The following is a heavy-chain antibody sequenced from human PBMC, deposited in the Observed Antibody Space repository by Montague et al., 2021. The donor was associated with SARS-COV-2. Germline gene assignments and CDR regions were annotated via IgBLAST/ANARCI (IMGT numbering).Heavy chain of an antibody. CDR3: ASSCGFWYFAY. CDR2: TDTSGGDT. V-gene: IGHV3-23*01. J-gene: IGHJ4*02. Sequence: SLRLSCAASGFTFTNFAMTWVRQAPGKGLEWVSRTDTSGGDTYYADSVKGRFTISRDNSRNTVYLQLNSLRAEDTALYYCASSCGFWYFAYWGQGTLVTVSS. D-gene: IGHD6-13*01. CDR1: GFTFTNFA.